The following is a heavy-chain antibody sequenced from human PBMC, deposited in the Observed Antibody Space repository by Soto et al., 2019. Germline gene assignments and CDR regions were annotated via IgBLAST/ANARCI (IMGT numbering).Heavy chain of an antibody. J-gene: IGHJ4*02. CDR1: GFTFSSYA. CDR3: TTDDPINRY. Sequence: LRLSCAASGFTFSSYAMSWVRQAPGKGLEWVGRIKSKTNGGTTDYAAPVIGRFTISRDDSKNTLYLQMNSLKTEDTAVYYCTTDDPINRYWGQGTLVTVSS. CDR2: IKSKTNGGTT. V-gene: IGHV3-15*01.